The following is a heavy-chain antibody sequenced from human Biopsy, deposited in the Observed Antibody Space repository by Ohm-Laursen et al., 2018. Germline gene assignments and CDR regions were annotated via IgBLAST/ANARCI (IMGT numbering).Heavy chain of an antibody. Sequence: SLRLSCAASGFRFGDYAMHWVRQAPGKGLEWVSGISWNSDTIDYAVSVRGRFTISRDNAKNSLYLQMSSLRAEDTAFYYCAKEGPPKDYSSSFHSWGQGTLVTVTS. J-gene: IGHJ4*02. D-gene: IGHD6-13*01. CDR2: ISWNSDTI. CDR3: AKEGPPKDYSSSFHS. V-gene: IGHV3-9*01. CDR1: GFRFGDYA.